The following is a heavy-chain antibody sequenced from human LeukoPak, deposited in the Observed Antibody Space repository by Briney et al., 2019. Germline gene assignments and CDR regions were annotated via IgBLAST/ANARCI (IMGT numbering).Heavy chain of an antibody. CDR2: ISQDGSNT. D-gene: IGHD1-20*01. CDR3: ARDLHNNWADY. J-gene: IGHJ4*02. V-gene: IGHV3-74*01. Sequence: PGGSLRLSCIASGFTFSSHYMHWVCQVPGEGLVWVSHISQDGSNTKYAVSVRGRFTISRDNTKNTLYLQMNSLRPEDTAVYYCARDLHNNWADYWGQGTLVSVSS. CDR1: GFTFSSHY.